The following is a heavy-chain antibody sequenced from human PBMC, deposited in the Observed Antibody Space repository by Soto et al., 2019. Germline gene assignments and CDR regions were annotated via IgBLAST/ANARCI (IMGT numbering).Heavy chain of an antibody. Sequence: PSETLSLTCTVSGGSISSSSYYWGWIRQPPGKGLEWIGSIYYSGSTYYNPSLKSRVTISVDTSKNQFSLKLSSVTAADAAVYYCARHSSGGSVITMVLGGSNWFDPWGQGTLVTVSS. V-gene: IGHV4-39*01. D-gene: IGHD3-10*01. CDR2: IYYSGST. J-gene: IGHJ5*02. CDR1: GGSISSSSYY. CDR3: ARHSSGGSVITMVLGGSNWFDP.